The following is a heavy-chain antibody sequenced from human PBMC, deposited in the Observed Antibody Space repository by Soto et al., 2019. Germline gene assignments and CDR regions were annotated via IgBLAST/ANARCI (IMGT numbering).Heavy chain of an antibody. CDR3: ARDGRQFLPTSANFDV. CDR1: GYTFRNYG. CDR2: ISAYNGNT. V-gene: IGHV1-18*01. Sequence: QVQLVQSGAELKKPGASVKVSCKASGYTFRNYGINWVRQAPGQGLEWMGWISAYNGNTKNAQKFQGGATMASDTPTGTAYMELRSLKSDATAVYYCARDGRQFLPTSANFDVWGQGTAVNVS. D-gene: IGHD2-15*01. J-gene: IGHJ3*01.